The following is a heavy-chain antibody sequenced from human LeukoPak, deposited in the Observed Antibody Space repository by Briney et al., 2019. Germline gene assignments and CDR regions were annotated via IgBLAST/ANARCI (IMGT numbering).Heavy chain of an antibody. CDR3: ARVPFHPITMDYYFGY. V-gene: IGHV3-21*01. D-gene: IGHD3-10*01. J-gene: IGHJ4*02. CDR2: ISSSSSYI. CDR1: GFTFSSYS. Sequence: GGSLRPSCAASGFTFSSYSMNWVRQAPGKGLEWVSSISSSSSYIYYADSVKGRFTISRDNAKNSLYLQMNSLRAEDTAVYYCARVPFHPITMDYYFGYWGQGTLVTVSS.